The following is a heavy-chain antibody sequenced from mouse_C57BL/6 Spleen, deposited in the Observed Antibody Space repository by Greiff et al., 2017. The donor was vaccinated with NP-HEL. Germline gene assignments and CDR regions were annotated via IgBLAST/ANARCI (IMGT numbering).Heavy chain of an antibody. Sequence: VQLQQSGAELVKPGASVKISCKASGYAFTSYWMNWVKQRPGKGLEWIGQIYPGDGDTNYNGKFKGKATLTADKSSSTAYMQLSSLTSEDSAVYFCARAAGGATPWYFEVWGTGTTVTVSS. CDR1: GYAFTSYW. V-gene: IGHV1-80*01. J-gene: IGHJ1*03. CDR3: ARAAGGATPWYFEV. D-gene: IGHD6-1*01. CDR2: IYPGDGDT.